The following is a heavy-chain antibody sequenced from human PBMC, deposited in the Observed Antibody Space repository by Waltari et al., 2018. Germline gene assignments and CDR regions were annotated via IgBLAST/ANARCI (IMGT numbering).Heavy chain of an antibody. CDR3: ARAFGGGSGSHINWFDP. D-gene: IGHD3-10*01. Sequence: QVQLVQSGAEVKKPGASVKVSCKASGYTFTSYAMHWVRQAPGQRLEWMGWINAGNGNTKYSQKFQGRVTITRDTSASTAYMELSSLRSEDTAVYYCARAFGGGSGSHINWFDPWGQGTLVTVSS. CDR1: GYTFTSYA. V-gene: IGHV1-3*01. J-gene: IGHJ5*02. CDR2: INAGNGNT.